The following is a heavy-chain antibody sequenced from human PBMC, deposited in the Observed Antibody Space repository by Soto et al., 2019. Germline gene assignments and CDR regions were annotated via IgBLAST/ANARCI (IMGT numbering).Heavy chain of an antibody. J-gene: IGHJ4*02. CDR2: ISYDGSNK. D-gene: IGHD5-12*01. V-gene: IGHV3-30-3*01. Sequence: VGSLRLSCAASGFTFSSYAMHWVRQAPGKGLEWVAVISYDGSNKYYADSVKGRFTISRDNSKNTLYLQMNSLRAEDTAVYYCARTIVATEITGMFDYWGQGTLVTVSS. CDR3: ARTIVATEITGMFDY. CDR1: GFTFSSYA.